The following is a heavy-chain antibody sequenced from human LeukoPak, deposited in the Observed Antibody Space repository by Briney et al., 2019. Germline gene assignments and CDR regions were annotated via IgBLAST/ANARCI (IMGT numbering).Heavy chain of an antibody. V-gene: IGHV3-33*01. CDR1: GFTFSSYG. J-gene: IGHJ4*02. Sequence: GGSLRLSCAASGFTFSSYGMHWVRQAPGKGLEWVAVIWYDGSNKYYADSVKGRFTISRDNSKNTLYLQMNSLRAEDTAVYYCASNLEDIVVVVAATDYWGQGTLVTVSS. CDR2: IWYDGSNK. D-gene: IGHD2-15*01. CDR3: ASNLEDIVVVVAATDY.